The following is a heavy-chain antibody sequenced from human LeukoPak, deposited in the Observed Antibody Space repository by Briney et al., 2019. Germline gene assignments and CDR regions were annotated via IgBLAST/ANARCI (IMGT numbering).Heavy chain of an antibody. J-gene: IGHJ4*02. D-gene: IGHD3-10*01. CDR2: ISWSGRNI. Sequence: GGSLRLSCAASGFTFDDYALHWVRQGSEKGLQWVSGISWSGRNIEYADSVKGRFTISRDNAKNSLYLEMNSLRPGDSALYYCARGSRIRGVITFDYWGQGTLVTVSS. V-gene: IGHV3-9*01. CDR1: GFTFDDYA. CDR3: ARGSRIRGVITFDY.